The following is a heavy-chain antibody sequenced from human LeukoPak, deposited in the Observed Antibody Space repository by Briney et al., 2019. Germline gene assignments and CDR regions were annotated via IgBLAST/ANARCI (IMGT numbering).Heavy chain of an antibody. CDR3: ARDPDTAMVKYVS. V-gene: IGHV3-30*01. CDR1: GFTFSSYA. D-gene: IGHD5-18*01. CDR2: ISYDGSNK. J-gene: IGHJ5*02. Sequence: GGSLRLSCAASGFTFSSYAMHWVRQAPGKGLEWVAVISYDGSNKYYADSVKGRFTISRDNSKNTLYLQMNSLRAEDTAVYYCARDPDTAMVKYVSWGQGTLVTVSS.